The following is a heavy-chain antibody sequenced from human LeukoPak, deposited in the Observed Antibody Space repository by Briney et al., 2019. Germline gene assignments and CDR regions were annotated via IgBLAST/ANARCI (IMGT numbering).Heavy chain of an antibody. D-gene: IGHD3-10*01. J-gene: IGHJ6*04. Sequence: SVKVSCKASGGTFSSYAISWVRQAPGQGLEWMGRIIPILGIANYAQKFQGRVTITADKSTSTAYMELSSLRSEDTAVYYCARESITMVRGVIITGSHGVWGKGTTVTVSS. CDR2: IIPILGIA. V-gene: IGHV1-69*04. CDR1: GGTFSSYA. CDR3: ARESITMVRGVIITGSHGV.